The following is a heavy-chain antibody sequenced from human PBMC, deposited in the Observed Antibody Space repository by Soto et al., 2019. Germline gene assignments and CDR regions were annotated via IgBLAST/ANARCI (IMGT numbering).Heavy chain of an antibody. Sequence: SETLSLTCTVSGDSISSSPYYWGWIRQPPGKGLEWIGSIHYSGTSYFNPSLMSRVTTSVDTSKNQFSLNLNSVTAADTAVYYCARLMIRGAIVNWGQGALVTVSS. CDR2: IHYSGTS. CDR1: GDSISSSPYY. J-gene: IGHJ4*02. D-gene: IGHD3-10*01. V-gene: IGHV4-39*01. CDR3: ARLMIRGAIVN.